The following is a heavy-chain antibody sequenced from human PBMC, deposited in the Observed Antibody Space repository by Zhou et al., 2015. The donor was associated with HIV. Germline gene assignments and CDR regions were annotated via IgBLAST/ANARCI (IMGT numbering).Heavy chain of an antibody. CDR1: GGTFSSYA. D-gene: IGHD3-3*01. CDR3: ARGPFNFGVVSSDYYYYMDV. CDR2: IIPIFGTA. V-gene: IGHV1-69*01. Sequence: QVQLVQSGAEVKKPGSSVKVSCKASGGTFSSYAISWVRQAPGQGLEWMGGIIPIFGTANYAQKFQGRVTITADESTSTAYMELSSLRSEDTAVYYCARGPFNFGVVSSDYYYYMDVWGKGTTVTVSS. J-gene: IGHJ6*03.